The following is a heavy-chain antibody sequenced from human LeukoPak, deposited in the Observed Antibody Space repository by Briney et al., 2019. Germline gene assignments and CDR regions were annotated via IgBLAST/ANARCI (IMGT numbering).Heavy chain of an antibody. V-gene: IGHV4-59*12. CDR3: ARDGRYYYGSGSYFEAFDI. CDR1: GGSISSYY. CDR2: IYYSGST. D-gene: IGHD3-10*01. Sequence: SETLSLTCTVSGGSISSYYWSWIRQPPGKGLEWIGYIYYSGSTNYNPSLKSRVTISVDTSKNQFSLKLSSVTAADTAVYYCARDGRYYYGSGSYFEAFDIWGQGTMVTVSS. J-gene: IGHJ3*02.